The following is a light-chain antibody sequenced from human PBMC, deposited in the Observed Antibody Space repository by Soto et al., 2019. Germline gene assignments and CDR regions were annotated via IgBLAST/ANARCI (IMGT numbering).Light chain of an antibody. V-gene: IGLV4-69*01. CDR3: QAWDTGFHWV. Sequence: QLVLTQSPSASASLGASVKLTCTLSSGHSSNTIAWHQQQPEKGPRYLMKLTSDGSHTRGDGIPDRFSGSSSGAERYLTISSLQSEDEAEYYCQAWDTGFHWVFGGGTKLTVL. CDR2: LTSDGSH. J-gene: IGLJ3*02. CDR1: SGHSSNT.